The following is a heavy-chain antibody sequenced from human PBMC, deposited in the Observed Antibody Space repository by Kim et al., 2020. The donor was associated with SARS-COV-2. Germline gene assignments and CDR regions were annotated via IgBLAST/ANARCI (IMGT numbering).Heavy chain of an antibody. CDR1: GFTFSDYY. J-gene: IGHJ6*02. CDR2: ISSSGSTI. Sequence: GGSLRLSCAASGFTFSDYYMSWIRQAPGKGLEWVSYISSSGSTIYYADSVKGRFTISRDNAKNALYLQMNSLRAEDTAVYYCARVRWAAGPFYYYYYGIDVWGQGTTVTVSS. D-gene: IGHD6-13*01. V-gene: IGHV3-11*01. CDR3: ARVRWAAGPFYYYYYGIDV.